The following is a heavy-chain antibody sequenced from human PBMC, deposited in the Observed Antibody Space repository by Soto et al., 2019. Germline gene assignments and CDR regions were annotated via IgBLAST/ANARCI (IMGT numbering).Heavy chain of an antibody. CDR2: IYYSGST. D-gene: IGHD6-6*01. Sequence: SETLPPTYSVSGGSISSSCYYWGWIRQPPGKGLEWIGSIYYSGSTYYNPSLKSRVTISVDKSKNQLSLKLSSVTAADPAVYYCARLKPARPNYYYYGMAVWGQGTTVT. CDR1: GGSISSSCYY. CDR3: ARLKPARPNYYYYGMAV. V-gene: IGHV4-39*01. J-gene: IGHJ6*02.